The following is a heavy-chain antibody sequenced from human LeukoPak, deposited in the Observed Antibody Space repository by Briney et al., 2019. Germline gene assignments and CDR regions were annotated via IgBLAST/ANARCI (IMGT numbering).Heavy chain of an antibody. J-gene: IGHJ4*02. CDR1: GFTLSSNY. CDR3: ARVEIQLWYFDY. D-gene: IGHD5-18*01. CDR2: IYSGGST. Sequence: SGGSLRLSCAASGFTLSSNYMSWVRQAPGKGLEWVSVIYSGGSTYYADSVKGRFTISRDNSKNTLYLQMNSLRAEDTAVYYCARVEIQLWYFDYWGQGTLVTVSS. V-gene: IGHV3-53*01.